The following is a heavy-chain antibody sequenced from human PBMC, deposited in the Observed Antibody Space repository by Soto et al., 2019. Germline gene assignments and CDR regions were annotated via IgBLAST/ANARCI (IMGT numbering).Heavy chain of an antibody. CDR3: ARPYGRYYYYGRDV. Sequence: WGSRRLSCAASGFTFSSYWMHWVRQGPGKGLVWVSRINSDVSSTSYADSVKGRFTISRDNAKNTLYLQMNSLRAEDTAVYYCARPYGRYYYYGRDVWGNGKTVSVSP. D-gene: IGHD3-16*01. CDR2: INSDVSST. V-gene: IGHV3-74*01. J-gene: IGHJ6*04. CDR1: GFTFSSYW.